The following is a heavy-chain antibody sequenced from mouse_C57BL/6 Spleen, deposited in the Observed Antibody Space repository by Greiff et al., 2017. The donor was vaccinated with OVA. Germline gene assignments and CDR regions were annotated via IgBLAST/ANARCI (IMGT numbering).Heavy chain of an antibody. J-gene: IGHJ4*01. Sequence: QVQLQQPGAELVMPGASVKLSCKASGYTFTSYWMHWVKQRPGQGLEWIGEIDPSDSYTNYNQKFKGKSTLTVDKSSSTAYMQLSSLTSEDSAVYYCARVRLRSYAMDYWGQGTSVTVSS. V-gene: IGHV1-69*01. CDR3: ARVRLRSYAMDY. CDR1: GYTFTSYW. D-gene: IGHD1-1*01. CDR2: IDPSDSYT.